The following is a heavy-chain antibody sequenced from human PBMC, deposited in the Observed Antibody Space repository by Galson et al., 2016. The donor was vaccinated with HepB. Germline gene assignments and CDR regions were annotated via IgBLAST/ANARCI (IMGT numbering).Heavy chain of an antibody. D-gene: IGHD3-10*02. Sequence: SLRLSCAASGLPFSDYYMSWIRQAPGKGLEWLAYINTGGSSWIYADSVGGRFTLSRDDAKESLYLEMSSLRVDDTAVYYCASPTEKDVVPDAFAFWGQGTMVTVSS. J-gene: IGHJ3*01. CDR1: GLPFSDYY. V-gene: IGHV3-11*03. CDR3: ASPTEKDVVPDAFAF. CDR2: INTGGSSW.